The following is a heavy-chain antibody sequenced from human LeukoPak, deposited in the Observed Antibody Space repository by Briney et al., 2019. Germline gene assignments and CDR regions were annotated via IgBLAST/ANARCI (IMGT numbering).Heavy chain of an antibody. CDR1: GGSITNGHYY. J-gene: IGHJ6*02. CDR3: ARAESMDV. Sequence: SETLSLTCTVSGGSITNGHYYWNWLRQHPGKGLEWIGYVFYSGSTYYNPSLKNRITISLDTSKNQFSLNLSSVTAADTAVYYCARAESMDVWGQGTTVTVSS. V-gene: IGHV4-31*03. CDR2: VFYSGST.